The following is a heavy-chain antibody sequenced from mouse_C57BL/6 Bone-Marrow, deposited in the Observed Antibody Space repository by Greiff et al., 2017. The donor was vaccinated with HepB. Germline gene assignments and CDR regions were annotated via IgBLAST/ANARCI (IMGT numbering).Heavy chain of an antibody. CDR2: IYPRSGNT. J-gene: IGHJ3*01. V-gene: IGHV1-81*01. CDR3: ASSSNYYGSSPFAY. CDR1: GYTFTSYG. Sequence: VQLQQSGAELARPGASVKLSCKASGYTFTSYGISWVKQRTGQGLEWIVEIYPRSGNTYYNEKFKGKATLTADKSSSTAYMELRSLTSEDSAVYFCASSSNYYGSSPFAYWGQGTLVTVSA. D-gene: IGHD1-1*01.